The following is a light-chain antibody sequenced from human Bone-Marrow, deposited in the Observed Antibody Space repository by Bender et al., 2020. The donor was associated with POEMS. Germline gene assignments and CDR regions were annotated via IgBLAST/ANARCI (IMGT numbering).Light chain of an antibody. CDR2: SSH. J-gene: IGLJ3*02. V-gene: IGLV1-44*01. Sequence: QSVLTQPPSASGTAGQRVTISCSGGSSNIGAHAVNWYQHLPGTAPKLLIYSSHRRPSEVPDRFSVSRSGTSASLAISGLQSEDEADYYCAVWDDSLNGWVFGGGTKLTVL. CDR3: AVWDDSLNGWV. CDR1: SSNIGAHA.